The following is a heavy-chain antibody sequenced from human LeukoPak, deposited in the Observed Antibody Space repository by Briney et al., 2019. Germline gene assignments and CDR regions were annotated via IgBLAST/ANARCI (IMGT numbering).Heavy chain of an antibody. CDR2: IYSGGST. D-gene: IGHD1-7*01. CDR1: GFTVSSNY. Sequence: SGGSLRLSCAASGFTVSSNYMSWVRQAPGKGLEWVSVIYSGGSTYYADSVKGRFTISRDNSKNTLYLQMNSLRAEDTAVYYCAREESITGTTDYWGQGTLVTVSS. CDR3: AREESITGTTDY. J-gene: IGHJ4*02. V-gene: IGHV3-66*01.